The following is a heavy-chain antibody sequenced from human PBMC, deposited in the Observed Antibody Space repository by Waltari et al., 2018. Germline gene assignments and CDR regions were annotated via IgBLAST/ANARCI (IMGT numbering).Heavy chain of an antibody. CDR3: ARAYYYDSSGSRDAFDI. Sequence: QVQLQESGPGLVKPSETLSLTCTVSGGSISSYYWSGIRQPAGKGLEWIGRIYTSGSTNYNPSLKSRVTMSVDTSKNQFSLKLSSVTAADTAVYYCARAYYYDSSGSRDAFDIWGQGTMVTVSS. D-gene: IGHD3-22*01. CDR1: GGSISSYY. V-gene: IGHV4-4*07. CDR2: IYTSGST. J-gene: IGHJ3*02.